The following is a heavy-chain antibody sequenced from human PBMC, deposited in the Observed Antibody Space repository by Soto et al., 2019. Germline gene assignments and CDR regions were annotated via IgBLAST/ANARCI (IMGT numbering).Heavy chain of an antibody. J-gene: IGHJ6*03. CDR1: GFPFSSYS. D-gene: IGHD2-15*01. CDR3: VRLYCSGGSCEEYYYYYYYMDV. Sequence: GGSLRLSCAASGFPFSSYSMSWVRPAPGKGLEWVSSISSSSSYIYYADSVKGRFTISRDNAKNSLYLQMNSLRAEDTAVYYCVRLYCSGGSCEEYYYYYYYMDVWGKGTTVTVSS. V-gene: IGHV3-21*01. CDR2: ISSSSSYI.